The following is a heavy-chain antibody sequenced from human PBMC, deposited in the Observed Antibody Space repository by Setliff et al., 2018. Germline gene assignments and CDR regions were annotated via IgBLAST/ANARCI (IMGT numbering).Heavy chain of an antibody. J-gene: IGHJ4*02. CDR1: GGTFSSYA. V-gene: IGHV1-69*13. CDR2: IIPIFGTA. CDR3: AKGSCSGGSCYFKAQEFDY. Sequence: ASVKVSCKASGGTFSSYAISWVRQAPGQGLEWMGGIIPIFGTANYAQKFQGRVTITADESTSTAYMELSSLRSEDTAVYYCAKGSCSGGSCYFKAQEFDYWGQGTLVTVSS. D-gene: IGHD2-15*01.